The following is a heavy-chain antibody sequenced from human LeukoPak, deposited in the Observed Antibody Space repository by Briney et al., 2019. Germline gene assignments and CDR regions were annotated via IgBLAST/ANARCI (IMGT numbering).Heavy chain of an antibody. CDR3: ARGWIGYSYGLGSSSWFDP. CDR2: IYYSGST. Sequence: SETLSLTCTVSGGSISSHYWRWIRQPPGKGLEWIGYIYYSGSTNYNPSLKSRVTISVDTSKNQFSLKLSSVTAADTAVYYCARGWIGYSYGLGSSSWFDPWGQGTLVTVSS. CDR1: GGSISSHY. V-gene: IGHV4-59*11. J-gene: IGHJ5*02. D-gene: IGHD5-18*01.